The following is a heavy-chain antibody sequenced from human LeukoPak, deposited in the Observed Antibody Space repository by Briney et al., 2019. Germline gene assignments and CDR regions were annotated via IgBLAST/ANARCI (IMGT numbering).Heavy chain of an antibody. V-gene: IGHV3-30*02. D-gene: IGHD2-21*01. CDR2: IRYDGSNK. CDR3: ARVQTPYYGGDEIAY. J-gene: IGHJ4*02. Sequence: GGSLRLSCAASGFTFSSYGMHWVRQAPGKGLEWVAFIRYDGSNKYYADSVKGRFTISRDNSKNTLYLQMNSLRAEDTAVYYCARVQTPYYGGDEIAYWGQGTLVTVSS. CDR1: GFTFSSYG.